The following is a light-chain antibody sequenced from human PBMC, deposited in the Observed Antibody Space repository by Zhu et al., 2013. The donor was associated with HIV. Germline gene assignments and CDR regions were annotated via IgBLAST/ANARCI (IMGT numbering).Light chain of an antibody. CDR3: QQHNSIMGIT. Sequence: DIQMTQSPSSLSASIGDTVTITCRSSQSITTYLNWYQHKAGKAPKLLISGASNLQTGVPSRFSGSGSGTEFALTINSLQPDDFATYYCQQHNSIMGITFGGGTTVEIK. J-gene: IGKJ4*01. CDR2: GAS. CDR1: QSITTY. V-gene: IGKV1-39*01.